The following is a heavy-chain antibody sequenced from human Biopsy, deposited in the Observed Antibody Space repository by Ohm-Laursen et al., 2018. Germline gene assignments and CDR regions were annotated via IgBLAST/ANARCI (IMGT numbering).Heavy chain of an antibody. J-gene: IGHJ6*02. D-gene: IGHD2-2*01. CDR3: ARDKITYCTSTSCDYFGMDV. V-gene: IGHV4-59*01. Sequence: SETLSLTCTVSGASIEDYYWTWIRQAPGKTLERIASINYRGNTNYNPSLKSRVTMSAHTSTNQFSLKLTSVTAADTAVYYCARDKITYCTSTSCDYFGMDVWGQGTTVTVSS. CDR1: GASIEDYY. CDR2: INYRGNT.